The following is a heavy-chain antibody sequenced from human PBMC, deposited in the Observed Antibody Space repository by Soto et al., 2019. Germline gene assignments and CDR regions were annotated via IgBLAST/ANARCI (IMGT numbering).Heavy chain of an antibody. Sequence: QVSLVESGGGVVQPGRSLRLSCVASGFTFSNYGMHWVRQAPGRGLEWMAVISYDGSNKNYADSVKGRFTISRDNSKNTLYLQMNSLRDEDTAVYYCAKDPGYCSGGSCTGYFDYWGQGTLVTVSS. V-gene: IGHV3-30*18. D-gene: IGHD2-15*01. CDR3: AKDPGYCSGGSCTGYFDY. CDR1: GFTFSNYG. J-gene: IGHJ4*02. CDR2: ISYDGSNK.